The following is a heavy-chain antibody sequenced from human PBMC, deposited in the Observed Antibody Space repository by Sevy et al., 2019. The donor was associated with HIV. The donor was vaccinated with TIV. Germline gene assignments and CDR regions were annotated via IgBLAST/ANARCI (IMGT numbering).Heavy chain of an antibody. CDR1: GFTFSTYD. V-gene: IGHV3-30*18. J-gene: IGHJ6*02. Sequence: GGSLRLSCTASGFTFSTYDIHWVRQAPGKGLEWVAIISYDGNYRYYSDSLRGRFSMSRDNSKNTAYLQMSGLSVEDTAVYYCAKNRLPGGSYFSRHGMDVWGRGTTVTVSS. CDR3: AKNRLPGGSYFSRHGMDV. CDR2: ISYDGNYR. D-gene: IGHD1-26*01.